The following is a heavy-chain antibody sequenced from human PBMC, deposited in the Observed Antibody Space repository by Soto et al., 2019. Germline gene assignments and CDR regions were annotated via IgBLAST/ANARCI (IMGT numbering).Heavy chain of an antibody. D-gene: IGHD1-1*01. CDR2: ISNSGGNT. CDR1: GFTFNPYP. V-gene: IGHV3-64D*06. J-gene: IGHJ4*02. CDR3: VKSFSKITTGAKRFDY. Sequence: GGSLRLSCSASGFTFNPYPMHWVRQAPGKGLEYVSVISNSGGNTYYADSVKGRFTISRDNSMNTLYLQMSSLRADDTAIYYCVKSFSKITTGAKRFDYWGQGT.